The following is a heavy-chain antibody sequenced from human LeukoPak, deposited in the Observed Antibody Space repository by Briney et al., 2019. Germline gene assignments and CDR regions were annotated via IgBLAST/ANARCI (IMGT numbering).Heavy chain of an antibody. V-gene: IGHV3-33*01. D-gene: IGHD3-22*01. CDR2: IAYDGRIA. J-gene: IGHJ4*02. Sequence: GGSLRLSCAASGFTFSRHGMHWVRLAPGKGLEWAAFIAYDGRIANYADSVKGRFTISRDNSKNTVYLQMNSLRAEDTAVYCCARFTGGDSSGYYEDWGQGTLVTVSS. CDR1: GFTFSRHG. CDR3: ARFTGGDSSGYYED.